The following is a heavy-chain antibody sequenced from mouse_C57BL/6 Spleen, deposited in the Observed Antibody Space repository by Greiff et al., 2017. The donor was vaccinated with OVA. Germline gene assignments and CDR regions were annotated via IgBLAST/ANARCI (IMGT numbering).Heavy chain of an antibody. D-gene: IGHD2-3*01. V-gene: IGHV1-55*01. J-gene: IGHJ4*01. Sequence: QVQLQQPGAELVKPGASVKMSCKASGYTFTSYWITWVKQRPGQGLEWIGDIYPGSGSTNYNEKFKSKATLTVDTSSSTAYMQLSSLTSEDSAVYYCAIYDGYYGGYARDYWGQGTSVTVSS. CDR2: IYPGSGST. CDR3: AIYDGYYGGYARDY. CDR1: GYTFTSYW.